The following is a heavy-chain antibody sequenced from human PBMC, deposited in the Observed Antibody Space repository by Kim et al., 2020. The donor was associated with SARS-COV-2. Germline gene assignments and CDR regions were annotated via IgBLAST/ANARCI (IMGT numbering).Heavy chain of an antibody. J-gene: IGHJ4*02. CDR3: ARGYSGWPYYFDY. CDR2: IYHTGNA. V-gene: IGHV4-4*02. D-gene: IGHD6-19*01. CDR1: GGSISSSNW. Sequence: SETLSLTCAVSGGSISSSNWFSWVRQPPGKGLEWLGEIYHTGNANYNPSLKSRVTISVDRSKNPFSLKLNSVTAAGAAVYYCARGYSGWPYYFDYWGQGTLVTVSS.